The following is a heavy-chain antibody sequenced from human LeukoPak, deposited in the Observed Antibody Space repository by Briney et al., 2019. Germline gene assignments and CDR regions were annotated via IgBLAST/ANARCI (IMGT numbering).Heavy chain of an antibody. V-gene: IGHV4-39*01. CDR1: GGSISSSSYY. J-gene: IGHJ4*02. D-gene: IGHD3-22*01. CDR3: ARGDYYDSSGYGY. CDR2: VYYSGST. Sequence: SETLSLTCTVSGGSISSSSYYWGWIRQPPGKGLEWIGSVYYSGSTYYNPSLKSRVTISVDTSKNQFSLKLSSVTAADTAVYYCARGDYYDSSGYGYWGQGTLVTVSS.